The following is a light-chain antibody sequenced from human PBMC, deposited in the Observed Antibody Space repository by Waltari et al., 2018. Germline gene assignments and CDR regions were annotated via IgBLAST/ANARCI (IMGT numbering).Light chain of an antibody. CDR2: KDL. CDR1: ELGGMF. CDR3: QTSDTTVGV. J-gene: IGLJ3*02. V-gene: IGLV3-1*01. Sequence: SLELTQPPSVTVSAGETAIITCSGDELGGMFVSWHQHKPGQPPLLRIYKDLRRPPGLPERCSGSTSGGAATLTIRGTQTIDEADYYCQTSDTTVGVFGGGTKLTV.